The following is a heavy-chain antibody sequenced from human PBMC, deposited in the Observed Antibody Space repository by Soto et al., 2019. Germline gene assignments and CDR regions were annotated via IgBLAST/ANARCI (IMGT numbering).Heavy chain of an antibody. Sequence: SETLSLTCAVYGGSFSGYYWSWIRQPPGKGLEWIGEINHSGSTNYNPSLKSRVTISVDTSKNQFSLKLSSVTAADTAVYYCARSLRAWNRFDYWGQGTLVTVSS. CDR3: ARSLRAWNRFDY. CDR2: INHSGST. J-gene: IGHJ4*02. CDR1: GGSFSGYY. D-gene: IGHD1-1*01. V-gene: IGHV4-34*01.